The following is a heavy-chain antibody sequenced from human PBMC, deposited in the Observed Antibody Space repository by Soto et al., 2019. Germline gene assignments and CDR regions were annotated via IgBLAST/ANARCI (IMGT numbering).Heavy chain of an antibody. Sequence: ASVKVSCKASGGTFSNHLISWVRQAPGQGLEWKGTIIPLFRTLNYAQKLQGRDTLSADRSTSTAYMELSSLRSDDTSVYYCASGSLYGSGSYPVDYWGQGTLVTVSS. V-gene: IGHV1-69*06. CDR3: ASGSLYGSGSYPVDY. D-gene: IGHD3-10*01. CDR1: GGTFSNHL. CDR2: IIPLFRTL. J-gene: IGHJ4*01.